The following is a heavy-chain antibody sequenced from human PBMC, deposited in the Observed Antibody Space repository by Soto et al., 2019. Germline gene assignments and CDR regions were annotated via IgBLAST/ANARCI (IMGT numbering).Heavy chain of an antibody. J-gene: IGHJ4*02. CDR3: ARRSSSWYFDY. CDR2: ISGSDGST. CDR1: GFTFSSYA. Sequence: EVQLLESGGGLVQPGGSLRLSCVASGFTFSSYAMNWVRQAPGKGLEWVSVISGSDGSTYYADSVKGRFTISRDNSKNTRNLQMNSLRAEDTAVYYCARRSSSWYFDYWGQGTLVTVSS. D-gene: IGHD6-13*01. V-gene: IGHV3-23*01.